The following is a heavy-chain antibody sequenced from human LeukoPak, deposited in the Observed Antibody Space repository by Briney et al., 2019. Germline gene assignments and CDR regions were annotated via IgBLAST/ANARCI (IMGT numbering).Heavy chain of an antibody. J-gene: IGHJ4*02. CDR3: ASGYYSGWYIPYY. CDR2: IKEDGSEK. Sequence: GGSLRLSCAASGFTFSTSWMIWVRQAPGKGLEWVANIKEDGSEKYYVDSVKGRFTISRDNAKNSLYLQMNSLRAEDTAVYYCASGYYSGWYIPYYWGQGTLVTVSS. V-gene: IGHV3-7*01. CDR1: GFTFSTSW. D-gene: IGHD6-19*01.